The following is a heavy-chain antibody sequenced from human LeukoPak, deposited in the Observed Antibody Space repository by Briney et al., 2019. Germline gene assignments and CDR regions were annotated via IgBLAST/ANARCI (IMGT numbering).Heavy chain of an antibody. CDR1: GFTFSSYS. D-gene: IGHD3-3*01. CDR3: ARAAAYAYYDFWSGLGPFDY. J-gene: IGHJ4*02. CDR2: ISSSSSYI. Sequence: GGSLRLSCAASGFTFSSYSMNWVRQAPGKGLEWVTSISSSSSYIYYADSVKGRFTISRDNAKNSLYLQMNSLRAEDTAVYYCARAAAYAYYDFWSGLGPFDYWGQGTLVTVSS. V-gene: IGHV3-21*01.